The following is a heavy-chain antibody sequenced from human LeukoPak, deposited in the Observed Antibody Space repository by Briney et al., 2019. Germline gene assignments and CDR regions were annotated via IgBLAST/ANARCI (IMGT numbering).Heavy chain of an antibody. D-gene: IGHD2-21*01. CDR2: IHYDGKI. CDR1: GFSVSGKF. CDR3: ASGDGYLQPY. J-gene: IGHJ4*02. V-gene: IGHV3-53*01. Sequence: GGSLRLSCAASGFSVSGKFMSWVRQAPGKGLEWVSIIHYDGKIRYAGSVGGRFAIYRDDSENTLFLQMNSLRVDDTAVYFCASGDGYLQPYWGQGTLVTVSS.